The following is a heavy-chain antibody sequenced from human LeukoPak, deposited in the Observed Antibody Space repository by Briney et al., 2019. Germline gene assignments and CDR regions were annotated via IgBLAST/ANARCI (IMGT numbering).Heavy chain of an antibody. J-gene: IGHJ4*02. V-gene: IGHV4-34*01. D-gene: IGHD2-21*02. CDR2: INHSGYT. CDR3: TRMTAGHDY. Sequence: SETLSLTCAVSGVSFDDYYWSWVRQTPGKGLEWIGEINHSGYTNDSPSLKSRVTLSIDTSRKQFSLNLRSVTVADTGIYYCTRMTAGHDYWGQGPLVTVPS. CDR1: GVSFDDYY.